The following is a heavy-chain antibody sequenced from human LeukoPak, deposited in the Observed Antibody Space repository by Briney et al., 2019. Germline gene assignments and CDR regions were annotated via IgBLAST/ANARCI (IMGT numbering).Heavy chain of an antibody. CDR1: GFTFSSYG. J-gene: IGHJ4*02. D-gene: IGHD6-13*01. CDR2: IWYDGSNK. V-gene: IGHV3-33*01. Sequence: PGRSLRLSCAASGFTFSSYGMHWVRQAPGKGLEWVAVIWYDGSNKYYADSVKGRFTISRDNSKNTLYLQMNSLRAEDTAVYYCARVPAAYSSSWYGPSLWGQGTLVTVSS. CDR3: ARVPAAYSSSWYGPSL.